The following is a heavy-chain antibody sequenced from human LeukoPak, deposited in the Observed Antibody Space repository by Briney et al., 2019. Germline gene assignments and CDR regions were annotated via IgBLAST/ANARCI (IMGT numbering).Heavy chain of an antibody. Sequence: GESLRLSCSASGFTFGDYWMHWVRQAPGKGLVWVSRINTDGGTTNFADSVKGRLTISRDNGKNMVYLHMNSLRVEDTAVYYCARGASGRNYVIDHWGQGILVTVSS. CDR1: GFTFGDYW. V-gene: IGHV3-74*01. CDR3: ARGASGRNYVIDH. J-gene: IGHJ4*02. D-gene: IGHD1-26*01. CDR2: INTDGGTT.